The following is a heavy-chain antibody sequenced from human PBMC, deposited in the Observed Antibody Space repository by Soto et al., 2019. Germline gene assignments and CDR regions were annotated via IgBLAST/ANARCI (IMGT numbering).Heavy chain of an antibody. J-gene: IGHJ4*02. V-gene: IGHV4-59*08. Sequence: QVQLQESGTGLVKPSEPLSLTCTVSGGTISSYYWSWIRQPPGKGLEWFGYIYYSGSNNYNPSRKRRGTISVDTSKNQSSLKLSSVTAADTAVSYWEGTTTAPLDYWGQGTLVTFSS. D-gene: IGHD1-1*01. CDR2: IYYSGSN. CDR1: GGTISSYY. CDR3: EGTTTAPLDY.